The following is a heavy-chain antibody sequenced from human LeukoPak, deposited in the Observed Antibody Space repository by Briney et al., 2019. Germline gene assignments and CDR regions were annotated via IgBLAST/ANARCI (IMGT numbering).Heavy chain of an antibody. CDR1: GYTFTSYY. V-gene: IGHV1-46*01. Sequence: GASVKVSCKASGYTFTSYYMHWVRQAPGQGLEWMGIINPSGGSTSYAQKFQGRVTMTRDMSTSTVYMELNSLRSEDTAVYYCAREISLVVATNYYYYYMDVWGKGTTVTVSS. J-gene: IGHJ6*03. D-gene: IGHD5-12*01. CDR2: INPSGGST. CDR3: AREISLVVATNYYYYYMDV.